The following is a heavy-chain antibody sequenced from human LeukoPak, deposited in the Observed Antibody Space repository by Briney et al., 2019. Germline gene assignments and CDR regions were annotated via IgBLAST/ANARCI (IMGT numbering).Heavy chain of an antibody. J-gene: IGHJ4*02. Sequence: GGSLRLSCAASGFTFSSYSMNWVRQAPGKGLEWVSSISSSSSYIYYADSVKGRFTTSRDNAKNSLYLQMNSLRAEDTAVYYCANDPPYYYDSSGYYPQDWGQGTLVTVSS. V-gene: IGHV3-21*01. D-gene: IGHD3-22*01. CDR2: ISSSSSYI. CDR1: GFTFSSYS. CDR3: ANDPPYYYDSSGYYPQD.